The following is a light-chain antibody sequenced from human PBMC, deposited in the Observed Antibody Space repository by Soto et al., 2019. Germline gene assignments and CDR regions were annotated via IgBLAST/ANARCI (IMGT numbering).Light chain of an antibody. CDR1: QSIGDT. V-gene: IGKV3-20*01. CDR3: QQYGSSPA. Sequence: EIVRTQSPGTLSVSPVGKATLSCRASQSIGDTLAWYQQKPGQAPRLVIHGASSRVTGVPARFSGSGSGTDFTLTISRLEPEDFAVYYCQQYGSSPAFGQGTKVDIK. J-gene: IGKJ1*01. CDR2: GAS.